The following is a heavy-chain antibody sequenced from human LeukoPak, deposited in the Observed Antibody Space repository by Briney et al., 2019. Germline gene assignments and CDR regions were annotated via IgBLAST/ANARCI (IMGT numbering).Heavy chain of an antibody. D-gene: IGHD4-17*01. Sequence: SETLSLTCAVYDGSFSGYYCSWIRQPPGKGLEWIGEINHSGSTNYNPSLKSRVTISVDTSKNQFSLKLSSVTAADTAVYYCARLNGDYGFDPWGQGTLVTVSS. CDR2: INHSGST. V-gene: IGHV4-34*01. CDR3: ARLNGDYGFDP. J-gene: IGHJ5*02. CDR1: DGSFSGYY.